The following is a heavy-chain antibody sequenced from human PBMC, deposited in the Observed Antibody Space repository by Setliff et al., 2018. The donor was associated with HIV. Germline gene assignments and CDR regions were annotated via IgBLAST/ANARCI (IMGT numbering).Heavy chain of an antibody. Sequence: ASVKVSCMVSGYTLTEVSIHWVRQAPGKGLEWMGGFDPEDDETVYAQKFQGRVTMTEDTSTDTAYMELSSLTSEDTAMYYCARCLKDIVVVPYAGGGMDVWGKGTTVTVSS. CDR1: GYTLTEVS. D-gene: IGHD2-2*01. J-gene: IGHJ6*03. CDR2: FDPEDDET. V-gene: IGHV1-24*01. CDR3: ARCLKDIVVVPYAGGGMDV.